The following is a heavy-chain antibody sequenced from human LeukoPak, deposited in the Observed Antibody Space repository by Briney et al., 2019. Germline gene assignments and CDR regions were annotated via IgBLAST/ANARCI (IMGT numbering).Heavy chain of an antibody. V-gene: IGHV3-11*01. Sequence: PGGSLRLSCAASGFTFSDYYMSWIRQAPGEGLEWVSYISSSGSTIYYADSVKGRFTISRDNAKNSLYLQMNSLRAEDTAVYYCARDEYPRSDSGSYQIDYWGQGTLVTVSS. CDR3: ARDEYPRSDSGSYQIDY. CDR1: GFTFSDYY. J-gene: IGHJ4*02. CDR2: ISSSGSTI. D-gene: IGHD1-26*01.